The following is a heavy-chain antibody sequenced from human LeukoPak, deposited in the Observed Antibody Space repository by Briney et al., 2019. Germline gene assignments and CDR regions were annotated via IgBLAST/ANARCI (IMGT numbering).Heavy chain of an antibody. CDR3: ARRARGSSGSRRYFDY. D-gene: IGHD3-10*01. V-gene: IGHV4-39*01. CDR2: IYYSGST. J-gene: IGHJ4*02. Sequence: SETLSLTCTVSGGSISSSGYNWGWIRQPPGKGLEWIGSIYYSGSTYYNPSLKGRVTISVDTSKNQFSLKLSSVTATDTAVYYCARRARGSSGSRRYFDYWGQGTLVTVSS. CDR1: GGSISSSGYN.